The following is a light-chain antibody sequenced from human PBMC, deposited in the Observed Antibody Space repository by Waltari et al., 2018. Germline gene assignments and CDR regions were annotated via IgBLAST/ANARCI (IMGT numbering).Light chain of an antibody. J-gene: IGKJ1*01. V-gene: IGKV3-20*01. Sequence: SWRARQSVSRYLAWCQPRPGQAPRLLIYHTSIRATGIPDRFSGSGSGTDFTLTINRLEPEDFAVYYCQKYDSLPATFGQGTKVEIK. CDR2: HTS. CDR1: QSVSRY. CDR3: QKYDSLPAT.